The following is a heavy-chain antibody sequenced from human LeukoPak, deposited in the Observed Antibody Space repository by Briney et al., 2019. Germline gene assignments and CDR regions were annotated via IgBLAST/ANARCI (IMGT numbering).Heavy chain of an antibody. CDR2: INHSGST. V-gene: IGHV4-34*01. Sequence: SETLSLTCAVYGGSFSGYYWSWIRQPPGKGLEWIGEINHSGSTNYNPSLKSRVTISVDTSKNQFSLKLSSATAADTAVYYCARGSRVVVVAATKLGLDNWFDPWGQGTLVTVSS. CDR3: ARGSRVVVVAATKLGLDNWFDP. CDR1: GGSFSGYY. D-gene: IGHD2-15*01. J-gene: IGHJ5*02.